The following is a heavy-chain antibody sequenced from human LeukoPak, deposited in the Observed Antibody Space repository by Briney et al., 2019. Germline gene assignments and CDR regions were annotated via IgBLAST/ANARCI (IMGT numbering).Heavy chain of an antibody. D-gene: IGHD2-15*01. CDR2: IIPIFGKA. J-gene: IGHJ5*02. CDR1: GGTFSSYA. V-gene: IGHV1-69*06. Sequence: SVKVSCKASGGTFSSYAISWVRQAPGQGLEWMVGIIPIFGKANYAQKFQGRVTITADKSTSTAYMELSSLRSEDTAVYYCARDLPQYCSGGSCPNWFDPWGQGTLVTVSS. CDR3: ARDLPQYCSGGSCPNWFDP.